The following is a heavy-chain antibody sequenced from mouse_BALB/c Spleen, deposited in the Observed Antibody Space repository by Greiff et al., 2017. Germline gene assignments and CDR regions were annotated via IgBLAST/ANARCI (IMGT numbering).Heavy chain of an antibody. D-gene: IGHD1-1*01. CDR3: ARHGYYGSSYVWYFDV. Sequence: VQRVESGPDLVAPSQSLSITCTVSGFSLTSYGVHWVRQPPGKGLEWLVVIWSDGSTTYNSALKSRLSISKDNSKSQVFLKMNSLQTDDTAMYYCARHGYYGSSYVWYFDVWGAGTTVTVSS. J-gene: IGHJ1*01. CDR2: IWSDGST. V-gene: IGHV2-6-2*01. CDR1: GFSLTSYG.